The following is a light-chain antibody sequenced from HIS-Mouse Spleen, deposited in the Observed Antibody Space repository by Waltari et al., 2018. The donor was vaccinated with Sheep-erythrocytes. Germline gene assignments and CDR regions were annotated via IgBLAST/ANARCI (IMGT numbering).Light chain of an antibody. CDR1: QSVSSN. CDR3: QQYNNWPPT. Sequence: EIVMTQSPATLSVSPGERATLSCMASQSVSSNLAWYQQKPGQAPTLLIYGASTRATGIPAWVSGSGCGKEFTLTISSLQSEDFAVYYCQQYNNWPPTFGQGTKVEIK. CDR2: GAS. V-gene: IGKV3-15*01. J-gene: IGKJ1*01.